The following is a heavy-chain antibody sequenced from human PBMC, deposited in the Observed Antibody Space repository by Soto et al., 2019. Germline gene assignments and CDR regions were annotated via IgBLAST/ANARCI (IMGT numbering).Heavy chain of an antibody. CDR2: INSDGSST. Sequence: GSLRLSCAASGFTFSSYWMHWVRQAPGKGLVWVSRINSDGSSTSYADSVKGRFTISRDNAKNTLYLQMNSLRVEDTAVYYCARGGILTGYYSPFDYWGQGTLVTVSS. D-gene: IGHD3-9*01. CDR1: GFTFSSYW. CDR3: ARGGILTGYYSPFDY. J-gene: IGHJ4*02. V-gene: IGHV3-74*01.